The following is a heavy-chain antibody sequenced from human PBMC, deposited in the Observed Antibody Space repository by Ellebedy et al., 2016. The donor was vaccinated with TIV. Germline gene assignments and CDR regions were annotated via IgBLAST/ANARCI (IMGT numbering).Heavy chain of an antibody. J-gene: IGHJ6*02. V-gene: IGHV3-30-3*01. Sequence: PGGSLRLSCLASGFTFSRYALHWVRQAPGKGLEWVAGVSHDGINKDHADSVTGRFTISRDSSKNTLYLEMNSLTAEDTAVYFCARDRMAVAGNLAYYYYGMNVWGQGTTVTVSS. CDR3: ARDRMAVAGNLAYYYYGMNV. CDR1: GFTFSRYA. CDR2: VSHDGINK. D-gene: IGHD6-19*01.